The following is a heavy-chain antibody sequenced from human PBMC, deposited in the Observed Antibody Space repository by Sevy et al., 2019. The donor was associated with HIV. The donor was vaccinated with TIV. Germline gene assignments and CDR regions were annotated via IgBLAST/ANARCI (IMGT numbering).Heavy chain of an antibody. J-gene: IGHJ3*02. CDR1: GFTFSSYS. Sequence: GGSLRLSCAASGFTFSSYSMNWVRQAPGKGLEWVSYISSSSSTIYYADSEKGRFTISRDNAKNSLYLQMNSLRDEDTAVYYCARTGSSGYSLGDAFDIWGQGTMVTVSS. CDR3: ARTGSSGYSLGDAFDI. D-gene: IGHD3-22*01. V-gene: IGHV3-48*02. CDR2: ISSSSSTI.